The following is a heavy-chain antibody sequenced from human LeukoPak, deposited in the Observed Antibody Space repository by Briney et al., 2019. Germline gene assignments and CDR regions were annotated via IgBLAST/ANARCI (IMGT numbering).Heavy chain of an antibody. D-gene: IGHD1-26*01. CDR3: ARIEWERLGRAFDI. J-gene: IGHJ3*02. CDR2: IYSAGAT. CDR1: GFIFNNYA. Sequence: PGGSLRLSCAGSGFIFNNYAMHWVRQPPGKGLEWVSSIYSAGATHYAESVKGRFTISRDNSKNTLYLQMNSLRAEDMAVYYCARIEWERLGRAFDIWGQGTMVTVSS. V-gene: IGHV3-53*01.